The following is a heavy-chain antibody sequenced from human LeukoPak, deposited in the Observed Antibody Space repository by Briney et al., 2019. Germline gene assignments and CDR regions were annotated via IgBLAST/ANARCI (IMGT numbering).Heavy chain of an antibody. V-gene: IGHV3-74*01. CDR1: GFTLSSNW. CDR3: ARRRDSGSLQHFDY. Sequence: GGSLRLSCAGSGFTLSSNWMHWVRQAPGKGLVWVARFYSDGGRTNYADSVKGRFTISGDNAKNTQYLQMNSLRAEDTAVYYCARRRDSGSLQHFDYWGQGTLVTVSS. J-gene: IGHJ4*02. CDR2: FYSDGGRT. D-gene: IGHD1-26*01.